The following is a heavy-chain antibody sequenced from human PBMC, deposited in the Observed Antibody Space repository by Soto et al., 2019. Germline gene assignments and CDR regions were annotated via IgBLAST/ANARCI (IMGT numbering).Heavy chain of an antibody. J-gene: IGHJ5*02. CDR1: GGSISSGGYS. CDR2: IYHSGST. V-gene: IGHV4-30-2*01. CDR3: ARADSSGYHAYNWFDP. D-gene: IGHD3-22*01. Sequence: SETLSLTCAVSGGSISSGGYSWSWIRQPPGKGLEWIGYIYHSGSTYYNPSLKSRVTISVDRSKNQFSLKLSSVTAADTAVHYCARADSSGYHAYNWFDPWGQGTLVTVSS.